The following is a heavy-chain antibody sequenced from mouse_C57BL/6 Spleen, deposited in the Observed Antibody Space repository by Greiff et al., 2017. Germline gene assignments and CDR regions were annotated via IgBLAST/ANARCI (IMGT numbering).Heavy chain of an antibody. CDR3: ARYGSSPRYFDD. Sequence: VQLKESGPELVKPGDSVKISCKASGYSFTGYFMNWVMQSHGKSLEWIGRINPYNGDTFYNQKFKGKATLTVDKSSSTAHMELRSLTSEDSAVXYCARYGSSPRYFDDWGKGTTLTVSS. CDR1: GYSFTGYF. V-gene: IGHV1-20*01. D-gene: IGHD1-1*01. J-gene: IGHJ2*01. CDR2: INPYNGDT.